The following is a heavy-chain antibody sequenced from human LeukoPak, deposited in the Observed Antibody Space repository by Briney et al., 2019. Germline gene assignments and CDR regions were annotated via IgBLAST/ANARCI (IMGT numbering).Heavy chain of an antibody. J-gene: IGHJ4*02. CDR2: IYYSGST. Sequence: SETLSLTCTVSGGSISSYYWSWIRQPPGKGLEWIGYIYYSGSTNYNPSLKSRVTISVDTSKNQFSLKLSSVTAADTAVYYCARLWGYSSSIDYWGQGTLVTVSS. V-gene: IGHV4-59*08. D-gene: IGHD6-13*01. CDR1: GGSISSYY. CDR3: ARLWGYSSSIDY.